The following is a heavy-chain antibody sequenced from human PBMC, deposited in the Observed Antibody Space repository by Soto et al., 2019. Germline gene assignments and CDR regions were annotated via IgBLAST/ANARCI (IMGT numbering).Heavy chain of an antibody. D-gene: IGHD3-22*01. J-gene: IGHJ5*02. Sequence: PSETLSLTCSVSGASITSDDFYCSWIRQHPGKGLEWIGYMYHSGNTYYNPSLRSRVTMSLDTSKNHFSLKLTSVTAADTAVYYCVKYYYDSSGLNWFDPWGPGTLVTVS. V-gene: IGHV4-31*03. CDR2: MYHSGNT. CDR1: GASITSDDFY. CDR3: VKYYYDSSGLNWFDP.